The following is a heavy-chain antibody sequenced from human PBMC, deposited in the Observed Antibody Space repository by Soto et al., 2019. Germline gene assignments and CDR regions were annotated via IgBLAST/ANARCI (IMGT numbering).Heavy chain of an antibody. Sequence: GESLKISCAASGFTFSNAWMNWVRQAPGKGLEWVGRIKSKTDGGTTDYAAPVKGRFTISRDDSKNTLYLQMNSLKTEDTAVYYCTTDPQTASLWIGAWHAFDIWGQGTMVTVSS. D-gene: IGHD1-26*01. CDR1: GFTFSNAW. J-gene: IGHJ3*02. V-gene: IGHV3-15*07. CDR2: IKSKTDGGTT. CDR3: TTDPQTASLWIGAWHAFDI.